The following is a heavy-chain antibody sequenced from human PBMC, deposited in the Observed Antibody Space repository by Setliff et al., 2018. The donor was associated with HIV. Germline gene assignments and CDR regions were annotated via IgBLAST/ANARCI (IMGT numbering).Heavy chain of an antibody. CDR2: IHQTGSET. CDR3: AKWNVAFDI. V-gene: IGHV3-7*01. D-gene: IGHD1-1*01. Sequence: GGSLRLSCAASGFSLSLFVMSWVRQAPGKGLEWVANIHQTGSETYYVDSVKGRFTISRDNAKNSLYLQMNSLRAEDTAVYYCAKWNVAFDIWGHGTMVTVSS. J-gene: IGHJ3*02. CDR1: GFSLSLFV.